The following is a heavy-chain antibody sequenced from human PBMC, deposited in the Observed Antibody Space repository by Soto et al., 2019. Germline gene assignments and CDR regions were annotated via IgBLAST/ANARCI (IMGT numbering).Heavy chain of an antibody. CDR3: ASSRAGATTSYFDP. Sequence: GGSLRLSCEASGFTFSSYSMNWVRQAPGKGLEWVSYISSSSSAIYYADSVKGRFTISRDNAKSSLYLQMNSLRAEDTAIYYCASSRAGATTSYFDPWGQGTLVTVSS. J-gene: IGHJ4*02. D-gene: IGHD5-12*01. V-gene: IGHV3-48*01. CDR2: ISSSSSAI. CDR1: GFTFSSYS.